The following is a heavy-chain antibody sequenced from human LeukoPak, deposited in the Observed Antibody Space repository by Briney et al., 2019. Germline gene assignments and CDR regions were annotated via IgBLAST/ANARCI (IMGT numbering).Heavy chain of an antibody. D-gene: IGHD2-15*01. V-gene: IGHV4-39*07. CDR1: GGYINSSTYY. J-gene: IGHJ5*02. CDR2: IYYSGSI. Sequence: SETLSLTCTVSGGYINSSTYYWGWIRQPPGKGLEWIGSIYYSGSIYYNPSLKSRVTISVDTSKNQFSLKLSSVTAADTAVYYCARDCSGGSCYDNWFDPWGQGTLVTVSS. CDR3: ARDCSGGSCYDNWFDP.